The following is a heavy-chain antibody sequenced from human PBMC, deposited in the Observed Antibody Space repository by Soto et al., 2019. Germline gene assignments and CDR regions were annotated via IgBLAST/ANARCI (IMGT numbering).Heavy chain of an antibody. V-gene: IGHV4-39*07. CDR1: GGSIGGNSDS. CDR2: LYSSRDT. Sequence: SETLSLTCSVSGGSIGGNSDSWGWIRQPPGKGLEWIGTLYSSRDTYYNPSLKSRVTISADTSKNQFSLKLSSVTAADTAVYYCARVPYGGGYSYGQRYYYYYYGMDVWGQGTTVTVSS. CDR3: ARVPYGGGYSYGQRYYYYYYGMDV. J-gene: IGHJ6*02. D-gene: IGHD5-18*01.